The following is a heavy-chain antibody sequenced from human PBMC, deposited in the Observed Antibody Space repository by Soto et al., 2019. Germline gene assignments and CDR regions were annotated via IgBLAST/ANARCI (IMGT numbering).Heavy chain of an antibody. D-gene: IGHD2-15*01. CDR1: GGSISSGDYY. CDR3: GRYCSGGSCYYSYFDS. V-gene: IGHV4-30-4*01. CDR2: IYYSGNT. J-gene: IGHJ5*01. Sequence: PSETLSLTCTVSGGSISSGDYYWSWIRQPPGKGLEWIGYIYYSGNTYYNSSLKSRVTISVDTSKNQFSLKLSSVTAADTAVYYCGRYCSGGSCYYSYFDSWDQGPLVTVST.